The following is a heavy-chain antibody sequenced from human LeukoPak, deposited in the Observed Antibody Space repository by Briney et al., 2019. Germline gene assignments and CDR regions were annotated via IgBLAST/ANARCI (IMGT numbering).Heavy chain of an antibody. CDR3: ARVSGLGITIFGVVIKTEGNWFDP. D-gene: IGHD3-3*01. CDR1: GYSISSGYY. J-gene: IGHJ5*02. V-gene: IGHV4-38-2*02. CDR2: IYHSGST. Sequence: SETLSLTCTVSGYSISSGYYWGWIRQPPGKGLEWIGSIYHSGSTYYNPSLKSRVTISVDTSKNQFSLKPSSVTAADTAVYYCARVSGLGITIFGVVIKTEGNWFDPWGQGTLVTVSS.